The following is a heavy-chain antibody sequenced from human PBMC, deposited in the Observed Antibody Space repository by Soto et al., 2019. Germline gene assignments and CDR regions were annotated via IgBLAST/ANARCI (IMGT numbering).Heavy chain of an antibody. V-gene: IGHV1-18*01. CDR1: GYTFTTSG. J-gene: IGHJ6*02. CDR3: ARQGSWPYYYYGLDV. CDR2: ISTYNGDT. D-gene: IGHD1-26*01. Sequence: QVQLMQSGPEVRKPGASVKVSCEASGYTFTTSGISWVRQVPGQGLEWMGGISTYNGDTNSAQNFQGRVLMTADTSTGTAYMELMSLKSDDTAVYYCARQGSWPYYYYGLDVWGQGTTVTVSS.